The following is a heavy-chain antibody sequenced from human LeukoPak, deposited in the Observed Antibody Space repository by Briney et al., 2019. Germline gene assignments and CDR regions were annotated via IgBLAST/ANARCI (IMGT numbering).Heavy chain of an antibody. CDR2: IRYDGTNK. CDR3: ARDVAAAGTNFDY. Sequence: GGSLRLSCAASGFTFSNYGMHWVRQAPGKGLEWVAFIRYDGTNKYYADSVKGRFTISRDNAKNSLYLQMNSLRAEDTAVYYCARDVAAAGTNFDYWGQGTLVTVSS. D-gene: IGHD6-13*01. V-gene: IGHV3-30*02. J-gene: IGHJ4*02. CDR1: GFTFSNYG.